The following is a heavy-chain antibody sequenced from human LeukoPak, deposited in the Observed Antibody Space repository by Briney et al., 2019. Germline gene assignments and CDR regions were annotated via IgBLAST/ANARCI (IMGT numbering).Heavy chain of an antibody. D-gene: IGHD2-2*01. CDR2: IKSKPDGGTT. J-gene: IGHJ5*02. CDR1: GFTFSNAW. CDR3: TTDGVHCSSTSCS. Sequence: GGSLRLSCAASGFTFSNAWMSWVRQAPGKGLEWVGRIKSKPDGGTTDYAAPVKGRFTISRDDSKNTLYLQMNSLKTEDTAVYYCTTDGVHCSSTSCSWGQGTLVTVSS. V-gene: IGHV3-15*01.